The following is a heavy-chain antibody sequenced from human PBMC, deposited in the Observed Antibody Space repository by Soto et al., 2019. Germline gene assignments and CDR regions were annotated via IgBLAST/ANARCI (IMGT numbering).Heavy chain of an antibody. CDR2: TYYRSKWYN. V-gene: IGHV6-1*01. J-gene: IGHJ3*02. D-gene: IGHD2-2*01. Sequence: SQTLSLTCAISGDSVSSNSAAWNWIRQSPSRGLEWLGRTYYRSKWYNDYAVSVKSRITINPDTSKNQFSLQLNSVTPEDTAVYYCARDLHQLLIGSEHAFYICGQGTNVTISS. CDR1: GDSVSSNSAA. CDR3: ARDLHQLLIGSEHAFYI.